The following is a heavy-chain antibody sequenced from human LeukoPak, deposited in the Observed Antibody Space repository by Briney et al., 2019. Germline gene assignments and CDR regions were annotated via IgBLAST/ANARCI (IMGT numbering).Heavy chain of an antibody. CDR3: ARGPAYDFWSGYYSTYYGMDV. V-gene: IGHV1-46*01. J-gene: IGHJ6*02. D-gene: IGHD3-3*01. CDR2: INPSGGST. CDR1: GYTFTSYY. Sequence: ASVKVSCKASGYTFTSYYMHWVRQAPGQGLEWMGIINPSGGSTSYAQKFQGRVTMTRDTSTSTVYMELSSLRSEDTAVYYCARGPAYDFWSGYYSTYYGMDVWGQGTTVTVSS.